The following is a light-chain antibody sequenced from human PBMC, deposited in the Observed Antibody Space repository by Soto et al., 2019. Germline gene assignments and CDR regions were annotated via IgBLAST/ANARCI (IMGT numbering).Light chain of an antibody. CDR2: LDSDGSH. CDR1: SGHSSYA. V-gene: IGLV4-69*01. Sequence: QPVLTQSPSASASLGASVKLTCTLSSGHSSYAIAWHQQQPEKGPRYLMKLDSDGSHTKGDAIPDRFSGSSSGAERYLTISSLQSEDEADYYCQTWGTGIHXVFGXXTKLTVL. CDR3: QTWGTGIHXV. J-gene: IGLJ2*01.